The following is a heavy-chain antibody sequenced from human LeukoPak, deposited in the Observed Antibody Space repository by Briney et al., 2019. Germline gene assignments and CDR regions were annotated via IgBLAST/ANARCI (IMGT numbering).Heavy chain of an antibody. V-gene: IGHV3-20*04. J-gene: IGHJ4*02. CDR1: GLTFDDYG. Sequence: GGSLRLSCVASGLTFDDYGMSWVRQAPGKGLEWVSGINWNGGTTTYADSVKGRLTISRDNAKNSLYLQMNSLRVEDTAFYYCARNSGANVYTYSFQYWGRGTLVTVSS. D-gene: IGHD1-26*01. CDR3: ARNSGANVYTYSFQY. CDR2: INWNGGTT.